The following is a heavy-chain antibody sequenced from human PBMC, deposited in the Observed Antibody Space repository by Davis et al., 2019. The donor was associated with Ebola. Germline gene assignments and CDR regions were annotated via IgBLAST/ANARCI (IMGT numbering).Heavy chain of an antibody. V-gene: IGHV1-69*13. CDR3: ARDLGDYYDSSGYRYDF. J-gene: IGHJ4*02. D-gene: IGHD3-22*01. Sequence: AASVKVSCKASGGTFSSYAITWVRQAPGQGLEWMGGITPIFGTTKYAQMFQGRVTITADESTSTAYMELSSLRSEDTAVYYCARDLGDYYDSSGYRYDFWGQGTLVTVSS. CDR1: GGTFSSYA. CDR2: ITPIFGTT.